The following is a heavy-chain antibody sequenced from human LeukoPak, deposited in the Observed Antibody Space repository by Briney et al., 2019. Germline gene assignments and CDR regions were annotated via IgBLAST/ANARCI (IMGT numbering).Heavy chain of an antibody. V-gene: IGHV3-11*01. Sequence: GGSLRLSCEASGFTFSDYYMSWIRQAPGKGLEWVSYISSSGSTIYYADSVKGRFTISRDNAKNSLYLQMNSLRAEDTAVYYCARASYYYDSSGYYFNWFDPWGQGTLVTVSS. CDR1: GFTFSDYY. D-gene: IGHD3-22*01. J-gene: IGHJ5*02. CDR3: ARASYYYDSSGYYFNWFDP. CDR2: ISSSGSTI.